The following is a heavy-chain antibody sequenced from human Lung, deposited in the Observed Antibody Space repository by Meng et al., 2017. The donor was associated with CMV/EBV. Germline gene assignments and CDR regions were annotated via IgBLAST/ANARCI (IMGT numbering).Heavy chain of an antibody. CDR3: ATGSGDFDH. D-gene: IGHD1-26*01. J-gene: IGHJ4*02. Sequence: QVHLQESGPGLVKPLGXLSLTCSVSGVSISGFYWSWIRQPAGKGLEWIGRIYINGDTNYNPSLKSRVTISKDTSMNQISLRLTSVTAADTAIYYCATGSGDFDHWGRGTLVTVSS. CDR1: GVSISGFY. V-gene: IGHV4-4*07. CDR2: IYINGDT.